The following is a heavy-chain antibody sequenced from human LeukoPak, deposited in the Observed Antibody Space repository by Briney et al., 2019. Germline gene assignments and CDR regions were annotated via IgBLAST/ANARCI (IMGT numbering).Heavy chain of an antibody. CDR3: AKVLGAAYYYYYYGMDV. J-gene: IGHJ6*02. CDR1: GFIFKNYW. CDR2: ISGSGGST. Sequence: AGGSLRLSCVASGFIFKNYWMHWVRQAPGKGLEWVSAISGSGGSTYYADSVKGRFTISRDNSKNTLYLQMNSLRAEDTAVYYCAKVLGAAYYYYYYGMDVWGQGTTVTVSS. D-gene: IGHD1-26*01. V-gene: IGHV3-23*01.